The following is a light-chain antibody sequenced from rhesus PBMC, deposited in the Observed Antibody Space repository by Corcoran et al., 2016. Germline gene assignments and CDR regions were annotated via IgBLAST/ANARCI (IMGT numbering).Light chain of an antibody. CDR3: LQYSSSPFT. J-gene: IGKJ3*01. CDR1: QRISSW. V-gene: IGKV1-22*01. Sequence: DIQMTQSPSSLSASVGDTVTITCRASQRISSWLDWYQQKPGKAPKLLLYKASSLQSGVPSRFSGIGSWTDFTLTISSLQPEDFATYYCLQYSSSPFTFGPGTKLDIK. CDR2: KAS.